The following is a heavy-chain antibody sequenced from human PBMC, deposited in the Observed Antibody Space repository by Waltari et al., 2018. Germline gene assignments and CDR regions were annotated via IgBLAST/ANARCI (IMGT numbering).Heavy chain of an antibody. J-gene: IGHJ6*02. CDR3: ARDRRGYEYLGWYYYGMDV. D-gene: IGHD5-12*01. CDR2: IYSGGST. V-gene: IGHV3-53*01. CDR1: GFTVSSNY. Sequence: EVQLVESGGGLIQPGGSLRLSCAASGFTVSSNYMSWVRQAPGKGLEWVSVIYSGGSTYYADSVKGRFTISRDNSKNTLYLQMNSLRAEDTAVYYCARDRRGYEYLGWYYYGMDVWGQGTTVTVSS.